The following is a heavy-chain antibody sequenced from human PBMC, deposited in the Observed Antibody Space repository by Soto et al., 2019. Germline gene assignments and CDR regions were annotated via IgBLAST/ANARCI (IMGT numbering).Heavy chain of an antibody. Sequence: GASVKVCCEASGYTYTSYGISWVRQAHGQGLEWMGWISAYNGNTNYAQKLQGRVTMTTDTSTSTAYMELRSLRSDDTAVYYCARVTHPTMILVNGFDPWGQGTLVTVSS. CDR1: GYTYTSYG. D-gene: IGHD3-22*01. J-gene: IGHJ5*02. CDR3: ARVTHPTMILVNGFDP. CDR2: ISAYNGNT. V-gene: IGHV1-18*04.